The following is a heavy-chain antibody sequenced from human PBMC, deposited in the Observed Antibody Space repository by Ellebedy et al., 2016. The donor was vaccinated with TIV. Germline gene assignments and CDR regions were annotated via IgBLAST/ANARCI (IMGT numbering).Heavy chain of an antibody. Sequence: GESLKISXVGSGFPFSTYALSWVRQAQGRGLEWVSIMSGSSGGTFYADSVKGRFTISRDNSKNTLYLQMHSLRDADTAVYYCTKDGEIHIGGYYTTDYWGQGTLVTVSS. V-gene: IGHV3-23*01. J-gene: IGHJ4*02. D-gene: IGHD3-3*01. CDR1: GFPFSTYA. CDR3: TKDGEIHIGGYYTTDY. CDR2: MSGSSGGT.